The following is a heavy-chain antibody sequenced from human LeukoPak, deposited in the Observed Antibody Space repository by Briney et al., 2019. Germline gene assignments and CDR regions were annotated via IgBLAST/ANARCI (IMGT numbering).Heavy chain of an antibody. CDR3: ARDRIALGEPVDY. CDR1: GGTFSTYA. Sequence: SVKVSCKASGGTFSTYAINWVRQAPGQGLEWMGGIIPILATANYAQKFQGRVTITADTSTSTAYMELRSLRSDDTAVYYCARDRIALGEPVDYWGQGTLVTVSS. V-gene: IGHV1-69*06. J-gene: IGHJ4*02. D-gene: IGHD3-16*01. CDR2: IIPILATA.